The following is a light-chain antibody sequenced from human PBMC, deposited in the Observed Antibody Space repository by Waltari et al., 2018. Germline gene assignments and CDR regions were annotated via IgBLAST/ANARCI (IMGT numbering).Light chain of an antibody. CDR3: QQYSSAPWT. CDR2: WAS. CDR1: QSVLYTSNNKNY. V-gene: IGKV4-1*01. Sequence: DIVMTQSPDSLAVSLGERATINCKSSQSVLYTSNNKNYLAWYQQKPGQPPKLLIYWASTRESGVPDRFSGSGSGTDFTLTISSLQADDVAVYYCQQYSSAPWTFGQGTNVEIK. J-gene: IGKJ1*01.